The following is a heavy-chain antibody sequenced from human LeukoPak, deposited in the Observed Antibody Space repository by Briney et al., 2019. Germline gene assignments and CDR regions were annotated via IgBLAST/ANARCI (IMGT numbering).Heavy chain of an antibody. V-gene: IGHV3-30*18. CDR3: AKDSTDSSGYYYGYFDY. CDR1: GFTFSSYG. Sequence: GGSLRLSCAASGFTFSSYGMHWVRQAPGKGLEWVAVISYDGSNKYYADSVKGRFTISRDNSKNTLYLQMNSLRAEDTAVYYCAKDSTDSSGYYYGYFDYWGQGTLVTVSS. D-gene: IGHD3-22*01. J-gene: IGHJ4*02. CDR2: ISYDGSNK.